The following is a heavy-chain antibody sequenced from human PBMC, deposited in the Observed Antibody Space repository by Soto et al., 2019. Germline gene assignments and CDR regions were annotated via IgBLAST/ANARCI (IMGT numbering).Heavy chain of an antibody. Sequence: DVQLLESGGGLAQPGESLRLSCVASGFSFSAYAMSWVRQSPGKGFEWVSTISGSGRTTDYADSVKGRFTTSKDTSTNTLYLHMNRLTADDTALYYCVNERIELWLIDYWGQGTLVTVSS. CDR1: GFSFSAYA. V-gene: IGHV3-23*01. D-gene: IGHD3-16*01. CDR3: VNERIELWLIDY. CDR2: ISGSGRTT. J-gene: IGHJ4*02.